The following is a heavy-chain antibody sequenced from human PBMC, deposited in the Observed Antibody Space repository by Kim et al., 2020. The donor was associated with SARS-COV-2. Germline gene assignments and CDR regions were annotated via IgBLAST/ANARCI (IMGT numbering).Heavy chain of an antibody. CDR2: T. J-gene: IGHJ4*02. Sequence: TNYNPSLKSRVTISVDTSKNQFSLKLSSVTAADTAVYYCARYRAGTQFDYWGQGTLVTVSS. V-gene: IGHV4-34*01. D-gene: IGHD1-1*01. CDR3: ARYRAGTQFDY.